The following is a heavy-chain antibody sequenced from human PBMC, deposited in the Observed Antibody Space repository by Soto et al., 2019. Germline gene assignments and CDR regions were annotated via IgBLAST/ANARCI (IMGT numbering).Heavy chain of an antibody. CDR2: INAGNGNT. V-gene: IGHV1-3*01. Sequence: GASVKVSCKASGYTFTSYAMHWVRQAPGQRLEWMGWINAGNGNTKYSQKFQGRVTITRDTSASTAYMELSSLRSEDTAVYYCARDPDSSSWSLDWYFDLWGRGTLVTVSS. J-gene: IGHJ2*01. CDR1: GYTFTSYA. D-gene: IGHD6-13*01. CDR3: ARDPDSSSWSLDWYFDL.